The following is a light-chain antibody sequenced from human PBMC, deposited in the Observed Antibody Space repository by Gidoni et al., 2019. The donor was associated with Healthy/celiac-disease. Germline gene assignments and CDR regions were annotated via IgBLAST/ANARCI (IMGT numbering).Light chain of an antibody. Sequence: DIVMTQSPDSLAVSLGERATINCKSSQSVLYSSNNKNYLAWYQQKPGQPPKLLIYWASTRESGVPDRFSGSGSGTDFTLTISSLQAEDVAVYYCQQYYNTRPMCSFGQXTKLEIK. CDR2: WAS. CDR1: QSVLYSSNNKNY. V-gene: IGKV4-1*01. CDR3: QQYYNTRPMCS. J-gene: IGKJ2*04.